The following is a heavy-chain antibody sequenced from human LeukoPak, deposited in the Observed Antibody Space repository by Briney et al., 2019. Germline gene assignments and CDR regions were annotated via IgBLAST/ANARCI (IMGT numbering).Heavy chain of an antibody. CDR1: GYTFTDYY. V-gene: IGHV1-69*13. D-gene: IGHD1-14*01. CDR2: IIPIFGTA. J-gene: IGHJ4*02. Sequence: VASVTVSFTASGYTFTDYYMHWVRQAPGQGLEWMGGIIPIFGTANYAQKFQGRVTITADESTSTAYMELSSLRSEDTAVYYCARAAKPADRPFDYWGQGTLVTVSS. CDR3: ARAAKPADRPFDY.